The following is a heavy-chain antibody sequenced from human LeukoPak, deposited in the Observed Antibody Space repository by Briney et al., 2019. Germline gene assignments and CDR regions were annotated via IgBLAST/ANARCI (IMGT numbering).Heavy chain of an antibody. D-gene: IGHD2-15*01. J-gene: IGHJ4*02. CDR3: ARAGYCSGVSCYSAVPGKY. CDR1: DYSITSGYY. Sequence: SETLSLTCTVSDYSITSGYYWAWIRQSPGKGLEWIGSIYHSGNTYYNPSLKSRVIMLVDASKNQFSLQLGSVTPTDTAVYYCARAGYCSGVSCYSAVPGKYWGQGALVTVSS. CDR2: IYHSGNT. V-gene: IGHV4-38-2*02.